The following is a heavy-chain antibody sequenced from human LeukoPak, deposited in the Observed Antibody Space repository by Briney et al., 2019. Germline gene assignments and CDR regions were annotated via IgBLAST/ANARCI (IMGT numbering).Heavy chain of an antibody. V-gene: IGHV4-30-4*01. CDR2: IYYSGST. Sequence: SQTLSLTCTVSGGSISSGDYYWSWIRRPPGKGLEWIGYIYYSGSTYYNPSLKSRVTISVDTSKNQFSLKLSSVTAADTAVYYCARGGQQLVYFDYWGQGTLVTVSS. CDR3: ARGGQQLVYFDY. D-gene: IGHD6-13*01. J-gene: IGHJ4*02. CDR1: GGSISSGDYY.